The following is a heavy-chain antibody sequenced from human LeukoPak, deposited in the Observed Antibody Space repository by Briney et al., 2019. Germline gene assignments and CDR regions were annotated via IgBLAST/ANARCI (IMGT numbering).Heavy chain of an antibody. J-gene: IGHJ5*02. Sequence: GGSLRLSCAASGFTFSDYYMSWIRQAPGKGLEWVSYISSSSSYTDYADSVKGRFTISRDNAKNSLYLQMNSLRAEDTAVYYCARDRIVGATGWFDPWGQGTLVTVSS. CDR3: ARDRIVGATGWFDP. V-gene: IGHV3-11*05. CDR1: GFTFSDYY. D-gene: IGHD1-26*01. CDR2: ISSSSSYT.